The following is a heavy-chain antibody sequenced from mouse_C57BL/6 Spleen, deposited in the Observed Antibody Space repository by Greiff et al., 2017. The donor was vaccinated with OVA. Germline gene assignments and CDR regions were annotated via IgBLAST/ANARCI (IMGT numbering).Heavy chain of an antibody. V-gene: IGHV1-52*01. D-gene: IGHD1-1*01. CDR3: ASEGNYGSFFAY. CDR1: GYTFTSYW. J-gene: IGHJ3*01. Sequence: VQLQQPGAELVRPGSSVKLSCKASGYTFTSYWMHWVKQRPIQGLEWIGNIDPSDSETHYNQKFKDKATLTVDKSSSTAYMQLSSLTSEDSAVYYCASEGNYGSFFAYWGQGTLVTVSA. CDR2: IDPSDSET.